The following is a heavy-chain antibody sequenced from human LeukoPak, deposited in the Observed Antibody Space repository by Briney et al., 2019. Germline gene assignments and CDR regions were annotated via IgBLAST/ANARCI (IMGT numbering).Heavy chain of an antibody. CDR1: GFTFSNCA. D-gene: IGHD6-19*01. J-gene: IGHJ4*02. V-gene: IGHV3-23*01. Sequence: GRTLRLSCAASGFTFSNCAMSWVRQVPGKGLEWVSTISGSGGSTYYADPLKGRFSISRDNSKNTLFLQMKSLRAEDTAVYYCAKERGYTSGLGTLDYWGQGTLVTVST. CDR3: AKERGYTSGLGTLDY. CDR2: ISGSGGST.